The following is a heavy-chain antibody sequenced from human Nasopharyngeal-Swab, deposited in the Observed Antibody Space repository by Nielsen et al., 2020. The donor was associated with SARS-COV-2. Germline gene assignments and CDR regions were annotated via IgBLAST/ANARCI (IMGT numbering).Heavy chain of an antibody. J-gene: IGHJ4*02. CDR1: GFTFSSYA. Sequence: GGSLRLSCAASGFTFSSYAMSWVRQAPGKGLEWVSAISGSGGSTYYADSVKGRFTISRDNSKNTLYLQMNSLRAEDTAVYYCAKEWAMFPMVRGATEDYWGQGTLVTVSS. D-gene: IGHD3-10*01. CDR3: AKEWAMFPMVRGATEDY. CDR2: ISGSGGST. V-gene: IGHV3-23*01.